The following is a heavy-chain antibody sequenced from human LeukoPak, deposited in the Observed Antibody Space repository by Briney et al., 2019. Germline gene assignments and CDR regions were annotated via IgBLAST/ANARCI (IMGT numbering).Heavy chain of an antibody. D-gene: IGHD5/OR15-5a*01. CDR2: INSDGSSR. CDR1: GFSFSSYW. Sequence: PGGSLRLSCAATGFSFSSYWMHWVRQAPGKGLVWFSRINSDGSSRNYAESVKGRFTISRDNAKNTLYLQMSSLRAEDTAVYYCVRALSPPVSTVDNWGQGTLVTVSS. J-gene: IGHJ4*02. V-gene: IGHV3-74*01. CDR3: VRALSPPVSTVDN.